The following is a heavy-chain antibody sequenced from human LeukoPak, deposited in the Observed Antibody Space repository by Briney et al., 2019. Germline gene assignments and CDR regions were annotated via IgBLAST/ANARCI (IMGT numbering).Heavy chain of an antibody. CDR3: AKDIGYCGGDCQTLQH. CDR2: IYSGGST. CDR1: GFTVSSNY. Sequence: PGGSLRLSCAASGFTVSSNYMSWVRQAPGKELEWVSVIYSGGSTYYADSVKGRFTISRDNSKNTLYLQMNSLRAEDTAVYYCAKDIGYCGGDCQTLQHWGQGTLVTVSS. J-gene: IGHJ1*01. D-gene: IGHD2-21*02. V-gene: IGHV3-53*01.